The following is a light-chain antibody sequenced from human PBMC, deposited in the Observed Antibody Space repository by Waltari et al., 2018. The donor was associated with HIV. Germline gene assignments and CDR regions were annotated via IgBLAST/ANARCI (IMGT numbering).Light chain of an antibody. Sequence: QSVLTQPPSASGTPGQTVTISCSGSNSNIGNDNVYWYQQLPGMTPKLLIYKNYQRPSGVPDRFAGSKSGTSASLAISGLRSEDEADYYCVGWDGSLSGYVFGAGTTVTVL. CDR3: VGWDGSLSGYV. J-gene: IGLJ1*01. V-gene: IGLV1-47*01. CDR1: NSNIGNDN. CDR2: KNY.